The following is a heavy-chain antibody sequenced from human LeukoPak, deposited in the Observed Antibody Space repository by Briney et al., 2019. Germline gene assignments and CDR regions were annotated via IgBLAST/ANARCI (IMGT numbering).Heavy chain of an antibody. Sequence: GGSLRLSCTVSGFTVSSNSMSWVRQAPGKGLEWVANIKQDGSEKYYVDSVKGRFTISRDNAKDSLYLQMNSLRAEDTAVYSCARRRYSGSSQHFDYWGQGTLVTVSS. CDR2: IKQDGSEK. CDR1: GFTVSSNS. J-gene: IGHJ4*02. CDR3: ARRRYSGSSQHFDY. D-gene: IGHD1-26*01. V-gene: IGHV3-7*01.